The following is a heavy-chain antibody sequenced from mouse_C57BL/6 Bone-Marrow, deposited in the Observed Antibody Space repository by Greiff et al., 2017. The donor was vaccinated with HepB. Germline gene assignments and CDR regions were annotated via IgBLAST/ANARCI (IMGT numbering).Heavy chain of an antibody. J-gene: IGHJ4*01. V-gene: IGHV14-4*01. Sequence: EVQLQQSGAELVRPGASVKLSCTASGFNIKDDYMHWVKQRPEHGLEWIGWIDPENGDTEYASKFQGKATITADTSSNTAYLQLSSLTSEDTAVYYCTTGGYYDYGYAMDYWGQGTSVTVSS. D-gene: IGHD2-4*01. CDR2: IDPENGDT. CDR3: TTGGYYDYGYAMDY. CDR1: GFNIKDDY.